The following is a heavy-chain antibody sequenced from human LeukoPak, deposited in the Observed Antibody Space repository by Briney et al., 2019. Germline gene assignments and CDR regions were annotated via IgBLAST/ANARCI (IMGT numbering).Heavy chain of an antibody. D-gene: IGHD4-17*01. V-gene: IGHV1-2*02. CDR3: ATHTVPFDY. J-gene: IGHJ4*02. Sequence: GASVKVSCKASGYTFTGYYMHWVRQAPGQGLEWMGWINPNSGDTNYAQKFQDRVTMTRDTSITTAYMDLSSLRSDDTAVYYCATHTVPFDYWGQGTLVTVSS. CDR2: INPNSGDT. CDR1: GYTFTGYY.